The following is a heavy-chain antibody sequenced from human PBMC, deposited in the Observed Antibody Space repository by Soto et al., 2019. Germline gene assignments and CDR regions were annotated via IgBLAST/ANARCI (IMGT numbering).Heavy chain of an antibody. V-gene: IGHV4-31*02. CDR3: ALALGLTTGLDY. CDR2: IFNSGTT. Sequence: SETLSLTCSVSGASTVSHYHWTWIRQPPGKGLEWMGYIFNSGTTFYNPSLTSRLSISMGTSGNHFSLELRSVTAADTAVYYCALALGLTTGLDYWGQGTLVTVSS. D-gene: IGHD1-7*01. J-gene: IGHJ4*02. CDR1: GASTVSHYH.